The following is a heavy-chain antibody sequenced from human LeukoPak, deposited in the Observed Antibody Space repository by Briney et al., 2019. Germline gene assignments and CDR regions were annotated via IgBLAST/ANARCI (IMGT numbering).Heavy chain of an antibody. CDR3: ARIRAGPDYFDY. CDR2: IDWDDDK. V-gene: IGHV2-70*11. Sequence: VSGPALVKPTQTLTLTCTFSGFSLSTRGMCVNWIRQPPGKALEWLARIDWDDDKYYSTSLKTRLTISKGTSKTQVVLTMTNMDPVDTATYYCARIRAGPDYFDYWGQGALVTVSS. J-gene: IGHJ4*02. CDR1: GFSLSTRGMC.